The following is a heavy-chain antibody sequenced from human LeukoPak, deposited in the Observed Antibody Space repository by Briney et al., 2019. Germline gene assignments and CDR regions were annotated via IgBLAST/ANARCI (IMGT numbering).Heavy chain of an antibody. V-gene: IGHV1-3*01. D-gene: IGHD2-15*01. Sequence: ASVKVSCKASGYTFTSYAMHWVRQAPGQRLEWMGWINAGNGITKYSQKFQGRVTITRDTSASTAYMELSSLRSEDTAVYYCARLNFADCSGGSCPPRLLKGFDYWGQGTLVTVSS. CDR2: INAGNGIT. J-gene: IGHJ4*02. CDR1: GYTFTSYA. CDR3: ARLNFADCSGGSCPPRLLKGFDY.